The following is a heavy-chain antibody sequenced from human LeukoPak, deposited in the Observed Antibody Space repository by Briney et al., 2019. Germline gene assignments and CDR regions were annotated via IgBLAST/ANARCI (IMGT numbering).Heavy chain of an antibody. CDR1: GFTFSSYV. J-gene: IGHJ4*02. Sequence: GGSLRLSCTASGFTFSSYVMSWVRQAPGKGLEWVSGISDSGGSTYYADSVKGRFTISRDKSKKTLYLQMNSLRAEDTAVYYCAKDPNPRHIAAHTLFDWGQGTLVTVSS. CDR3: AKDPNPRHIAAHTLFD. V-gene: IGHV3-23*01. CDR2: ISDSGGST. D-gene: IGHD6-13*01.